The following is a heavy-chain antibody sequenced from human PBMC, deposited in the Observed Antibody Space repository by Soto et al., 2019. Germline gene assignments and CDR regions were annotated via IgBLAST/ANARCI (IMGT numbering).Heavy chain of an antibody. V-gene: IGHV3-33*01. D-gene: IGHD3-22*01. CDR2: IWYDGSNK. J-gene: IGHJ6*02. Sequence: GGSLRLSCAASGFTFSSYGMHWVRQAPGKGLEWVAVIWYDGSNKYYADSVKGRFTISRDNSKNTLYLQMNSLRAEDTALYYCARDYYDSSGYSDYYGMDVWGQGTTVTVSS. CDR3: ARDYYDSSGYSDYYGMDV. CDR1: GFTFSSYG.